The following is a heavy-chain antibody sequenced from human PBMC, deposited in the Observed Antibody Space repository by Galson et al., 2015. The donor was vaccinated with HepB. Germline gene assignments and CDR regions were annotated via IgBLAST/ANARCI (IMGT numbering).Heavy chain of an antibody. J-gene: IGHJ6*03. CDR1: GYTFTGYY. V-gene: IGHV1-2*06. Sequence: SVKVSCKASGYTFTGYYMHWVRQAPGQGLEWMGRINPNSGGTNYAPEFQGRVTMTRDTSISTAYLELSRLISEDTAVYYWARVRTVTTAYYYYMDVWGKGTTVTVSS. CDR3: ARVRTVTTAYYYYMDV. CDR2: INPNSGGT. D-gene: IGHD4-17*01.